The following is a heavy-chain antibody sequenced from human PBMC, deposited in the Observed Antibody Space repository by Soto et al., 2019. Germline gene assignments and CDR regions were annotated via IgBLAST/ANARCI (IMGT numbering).Heavy chain of an antibody. CDR1: GGTFSSYA. V-gene: IGHV1-69*13. Sequence: SVKVSCKASGGTFSSYAISWVRQAPGQGLEWMGGIIPIFGTANYAQKFQGRVTITADESTSTAYMELSSLRPEDTAVYYCARELNGAFDICGQGTMVTVSS. J-gene: IGHJ3*02. D-gene: IGHD2-8*01. CDR3: ARELNGAFDI. CDR2: IIPIFGTA.